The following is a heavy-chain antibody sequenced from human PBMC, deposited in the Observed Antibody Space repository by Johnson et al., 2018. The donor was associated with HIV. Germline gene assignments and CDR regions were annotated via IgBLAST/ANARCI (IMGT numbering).Heavy chain of an antibody. CDR2: IYSGGST. CDR3: ARGGGAYCGGDCLRTFDI. V-gene: IGHV3-66*01. J-gene: IGHJ3*02. Sequence: VQLVESGGGLVQPGGSLRLSCATSGLTVSSSYMSWVRQAPGKGLEWVSVIYSGGSTYYTDSVKGRFTISRDNSKNTLYLQMNSLGDEDTAVYYCARGGGAYCGGDCLRTFDIWGQGTMVTVSS. CDR1: GLTVSSSY. D-gene: IGHD2-21*02.